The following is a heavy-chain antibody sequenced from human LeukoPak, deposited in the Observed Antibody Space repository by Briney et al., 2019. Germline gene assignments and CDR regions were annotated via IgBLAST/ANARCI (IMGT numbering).Heavy chain of an antibody. V-gene: IGHV4-30-2*01. Sequence: SETLSLTCAVSGGSISSGGYSWSWTRQPPGKGLEWIGYIYHSGSTYYNPSLKSRVTISVDRSKNQFSLKLSSVTAADTAVYYCARGAVVTAIDYWGQGTLVTVSS. D-gene: IGHD2-21*02. CDR1: GGSISSGGYS. CDR2: IYHSGST. J-gene: IGHJ4*02. CDR3: ARGAVVTAIDY.